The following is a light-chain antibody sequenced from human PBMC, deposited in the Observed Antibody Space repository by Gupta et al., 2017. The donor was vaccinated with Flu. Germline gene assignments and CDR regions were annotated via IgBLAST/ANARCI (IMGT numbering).Light chain of an antibody. CDR2: LGS. Sequence: DTVMTQSPLPLSVTPGEPASISCRSSQSCLYANGYNYLDWYLQKPGQSPQLLIYLGSTRASGIPDRFSGSGSGTNFTLKISRVEAEDVGVYYCMQELHTPRTFGQGTKVEVK. V-gene: IGKV2-28*01. J-gene: IGKJ1*01. CDR1: QSCLYANGYNY. CDR3: MQELHTPRT.